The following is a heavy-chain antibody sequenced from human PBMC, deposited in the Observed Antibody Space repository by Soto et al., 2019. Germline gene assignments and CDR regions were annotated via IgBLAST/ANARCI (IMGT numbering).Heavy chain of an antibody. V-gene: IGHV4-34*01. CDR2: INHSGRT. CDR3: ARVRGGQKYYFDY. D-gene: IGHD3-16*01. Sequence: QVQLQQWGAGLLKPSETLSLTCAVYGGSFSGYYWSWIRQPPGKGLEWIGEINHSGRTNYNPSLKCRVTISVDPSKNQFSLKLSCVTAADTAVYYCARVRGGQKYYFDYWGQGTLVTVSS. J-gene: IGHJ4*02. CDR1: GGSFSGYY.